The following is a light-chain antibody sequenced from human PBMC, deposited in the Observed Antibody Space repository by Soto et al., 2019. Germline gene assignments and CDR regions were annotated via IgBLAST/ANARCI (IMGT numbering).Light chain of an antibody. V-gene: IGLV1-51*02. J-gene: IGLJ3*02. CDR3: GTWDNSLTAWV. CDR1: SSNIGDNY. Sequence: QAVVTQPPSVSAAPGQKVTISCSGSSSNIGDNYVSWYQQLPGTAPKLLISEDYNRPSGIPDRFSGSKSGTSAALGITGLQTWDEGDYFCGTWDNSLTAWVFGGGTKVTVL. CDR2: EDY.